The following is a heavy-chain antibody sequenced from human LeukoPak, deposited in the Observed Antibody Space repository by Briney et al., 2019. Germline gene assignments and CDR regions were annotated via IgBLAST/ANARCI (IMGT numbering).Heavy chain of an antibody. J-gene: IGHJ4*02. D-gene: IGHD1-1*01. V-gene: IGHV3-21*01. Sequence: GGSLRLSCAASGLTFSSYAMNWVRQAPGKGLEWVSSISSSSYIYYADSVKGRFTISRDNAKNSLYLQMNSLRAEDTAVYYCATHRKLPGDYWGQGTLVTVSS. CDR2: ISSSSYI. CDR1: GLTFSSYA. CDR3: ATHRKLPGDY.